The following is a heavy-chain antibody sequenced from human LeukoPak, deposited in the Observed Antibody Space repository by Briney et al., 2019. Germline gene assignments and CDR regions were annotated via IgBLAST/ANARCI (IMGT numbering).Heavy chain of an antibody. Sequence: SVKVSCKASGGTFSSYAISWVRQAPGQGLEWMGRIIPILGIANYAQKFQGRVTITADKSTSTAYMELSSLRSEDTAVYYCARVLRPVTTTYDYWGQGTLVTVSS. CDR1: GGTFSSYA. V-gene: IGHV1-69*04. CDR2: IIPILGIA. J-gene: IGHJ4*02. D-gene: IGHD4-17*01. CDR3: ARVLRPVTTTYDY.